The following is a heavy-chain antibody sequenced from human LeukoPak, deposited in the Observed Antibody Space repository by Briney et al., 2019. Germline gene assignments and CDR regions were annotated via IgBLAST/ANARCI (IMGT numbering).Heavy chain of an antibody. J-gene: IGHJ4*02. V-gene: IGHV4-4*07. CDR1: GGSISSSS. Sequence: PSETLSLTCTLSGGSISSSSWSWIRQPAGKGLEWIGRIYTSGTTNYNPSLKSRVTMSVDTSKNQFSLKLSSVTAADTAVYYCARGSTGVNFDYWGQGTLVTVSS. CDR3: ARGSTGVNFDY. CDR2: IYTSGTT. D-gene: IGHD1-1*01.